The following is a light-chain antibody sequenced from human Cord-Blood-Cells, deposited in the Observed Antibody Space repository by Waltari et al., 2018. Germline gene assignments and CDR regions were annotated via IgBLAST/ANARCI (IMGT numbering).Light chain of an antibody. CDR1: NIGSKS. CDR2: YDS. CDR3: QVWDSSSDHYV. V-gene: IGLV3-21*04. Sequence: SYVLTQPPSVSVAPGKTARITCGGNNIGSKSVHWYQQKPGQAPVLVIYYDSDRPSGSPERFSGSNSGNTATLTSSRVEAGDEADYYCQVWDSSSDHYVFGTGTKVTVL. J-gene: IGLJ1*01.